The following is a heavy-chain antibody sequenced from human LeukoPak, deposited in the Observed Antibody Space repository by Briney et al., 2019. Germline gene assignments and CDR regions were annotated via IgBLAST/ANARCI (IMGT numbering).Heavy chain of an antibody. J-gene: IGHJ4*02. CDR1: GGSISSGDYY. D-gene: IGHD3-3*01. CDR3: ARDRHYDLWSGYSD. V-gene: IGHV4-30-4*08. CDR2: IYYSGST. Sequence: SQTLSLTCTVSGGSISSGDYYWSWIRQPPGKGLEWIGYIYYSGSTYYNPSLKSRVTISVDTSKNQFSLKLSSVTAADTAVYYCARDRHYDLWSGYSDWGQGTLVTVSS.